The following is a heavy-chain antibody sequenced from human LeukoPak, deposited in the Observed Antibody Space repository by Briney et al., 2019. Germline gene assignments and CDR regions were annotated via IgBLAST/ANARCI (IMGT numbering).Heavy chain of an antibody. Sequence: PGGSLRLSCAASGFTFSSHAMSWVRQAPGKGLEWVSAISGCGGSTYSADSVTGRVTISRDNAKTTLYLQMNSLRAEDTAVYYCAKDESGYYYDSSGPGYWGQGTLVTVSS. J-gene: IGHJ4*02. CDR2: ISGCGGST. D-gene: IGHD3-22*01. CDR3: AKDESGYYYDSSGPGY. CDR1: GFTFSSHA. V-gene: IGHV3-23*01.